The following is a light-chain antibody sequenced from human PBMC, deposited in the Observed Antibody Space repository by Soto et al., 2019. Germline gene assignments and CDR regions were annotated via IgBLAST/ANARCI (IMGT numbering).Light chain of an antibody. CDR3: QHYNSYSEA. J-gene: IGKJ1*01. CDR2: KAS. V-gene: IGKV1-5*03. Sequence: DIQMTQSPSTLSASFGDRFTLPCLASQSVRSWLAWYQQKPGKAPKLLIYKASTLKSGVPSRSSGSGSGTEFTLTISSLQPDDFATYYCQHYNSYSEAFGQGTKVDIK. CDR1: QSVRSW.